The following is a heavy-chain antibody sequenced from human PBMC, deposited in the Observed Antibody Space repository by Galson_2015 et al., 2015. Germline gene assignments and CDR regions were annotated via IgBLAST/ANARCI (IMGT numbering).Heavy chain of an antibody. CDR1: GFTFSSHA. Sequence: SLRLSCAASGFTFSSHAMNWVRQAPGKGLEWVSVLSPDGGATYYADSVKGRFTISRDNSKNTLYLQMSSLRAEDTALYYCAKGNTLTQKLPFDYWGQGTLVTVSS. D-gene: IGHD2-21*01. J-gene: IGHJ4*02. CDR2: LSPDGGAT. V-gene: IGHV3-23*01. CDR3: AKGNTLTQKLPFDY.